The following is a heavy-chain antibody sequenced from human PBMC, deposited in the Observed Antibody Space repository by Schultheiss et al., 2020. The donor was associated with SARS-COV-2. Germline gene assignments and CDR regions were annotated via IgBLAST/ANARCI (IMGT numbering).Heavy chain of an antibody. Sequence: SETLSLTCTVSGGSISSGGYYWSWIRQHPGKGLEWIGYIYYSGSTYYNPSLKSRVTISVDTSKNQFSLKLSSVTAADTAVYYCARVKGRYYTIFGPDYYYMDVWGKGTTVTVSS. D-gene: IGHD3-3*01. CDR1: GGSISSGGYY. V-gene: IGHV4-31*03. CDR3: ARVKGRYYTIFGPDYYYMDV. CDR2: IYYSGST. J-gene: IGHJ6*03.